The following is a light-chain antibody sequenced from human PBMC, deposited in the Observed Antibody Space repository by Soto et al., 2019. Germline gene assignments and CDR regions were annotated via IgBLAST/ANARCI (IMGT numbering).Light chain of an antibody. Sequence: DFPLTQSPSFLSASVGDRVTITCRASQGIGSYLGWYQQAPGKAPKLLIYGASTLQSGVPSRFSGSGSGTEFTLTINSPLPEDVATYYCQQLNTYPAFGGGTKVEI. CDR1: QGIGSY. J-gene: IGKJ4*01. V-gene: IGKV1-9*01. CDR2: GAS. CDR3: QQLNTYPA.